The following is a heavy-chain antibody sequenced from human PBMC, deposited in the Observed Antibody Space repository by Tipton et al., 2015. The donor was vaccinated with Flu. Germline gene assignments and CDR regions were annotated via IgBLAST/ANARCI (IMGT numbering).Heavy chain of an antibody. CDR1: GFTFSSYG. CDR3: AKDRGNQQKEKYYYYYGMDV. Sequence: QVQLVQSGGGVVQPGRSLRLSCAASGFTFSSYGMHWVRQAPGQGLERVAGISYDASNKYYADSVKGRFTISRDNSKNTLYLQMNSLRAEDTAVYYCAKDRGNQQKEKYYYYYGMDVWGQGSTVAVSS. V-gene: IGHV3-30*18. D-gene: IGHD1-14*01. CDR2: ISYDASNK. J-gene: IGHJ6*01.